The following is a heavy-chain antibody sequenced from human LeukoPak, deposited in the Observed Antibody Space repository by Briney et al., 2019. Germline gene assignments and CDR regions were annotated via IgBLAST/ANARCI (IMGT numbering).Heavy chain of an antibody. V-gene: IGHV3-23*01. D-gene: IGHD6-13*01. Sequence: PGGSLRLSCAASGFTFSSFGMSWVRQAPGKGLEWVSAISGSGVSTYYAASVKGRFTISRDNSKNTLYLQMNSLRAEDTAVYYCAGSSWYDYYYYMDVWGKGTTVTISS. CDR1: GFTFSSFG. CDR3: AGSSWYDYYYYMDV. CDR2: ISGSGVST. J-gene: IGHJ6*03.